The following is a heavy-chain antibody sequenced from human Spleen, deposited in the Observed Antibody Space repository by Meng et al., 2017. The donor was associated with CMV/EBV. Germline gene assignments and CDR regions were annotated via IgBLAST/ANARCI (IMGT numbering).Heavy chain of an antibody. Sequence: GGSLRLSCAASAFTFSTYTMNWVRQAPGKGLEWVSSITSSGNYIYYAGSIKGRFTISRDNANTSLYLQMNSLRAEDTAVYYCAKDTGRYCRSTSCQGYFDYWGQGTLVTVSS. D-gene: IGHD2-2*01. CDR3: AKDTGRYCRSTSCQGYFDY. V-gene: IGHV3-21*01. CDR2: ITSSGNYI. J-gene: IGHJ4*02. CDR1: AFTFSTYT.